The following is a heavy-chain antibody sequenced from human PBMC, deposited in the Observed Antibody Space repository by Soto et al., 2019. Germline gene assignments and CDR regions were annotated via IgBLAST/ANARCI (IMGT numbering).Heavy chain of an antibody. D-gene: IGHD1-26*01. CDR2: IYYSGST. V-gene: IGHV4-31*03. CDR3: ASLRIVGATYYFDY. CDR1: GGSISSGGYY. J-gene: IGHJ4*02. Sequence: PSETLSLTCTVSGGSISSGGYYWSWIRQHPGKGLEWIGYIYYSGSTYYNPSLKSRVTISVDTSKNQFSLKLSSVTAADTAVYYCASLRIVGATYYFDYWGQGTLVTVAS.